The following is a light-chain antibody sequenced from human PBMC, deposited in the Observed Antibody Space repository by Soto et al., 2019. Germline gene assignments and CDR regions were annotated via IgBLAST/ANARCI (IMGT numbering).Light chain of an antibody. V-gene: IGKV3-11*01. Sequence: EIVLTQSPATLSLSPGERATLSCRASQSVSSYLAWYQQKPGQAPRLLIYDASNRATGIPARFSGSGSGTDFTITISSLEPEDSAVYYCKQRSNWPTFGGGTKVEIK. CDR1: QSVSSY. CDR2: DAS. CDR3: KQRSNWPT. J-gene: IGKJ4*01.